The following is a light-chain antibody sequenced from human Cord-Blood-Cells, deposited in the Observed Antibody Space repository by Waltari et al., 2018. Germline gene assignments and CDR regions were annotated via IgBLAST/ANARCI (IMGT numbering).Light chain of an antibody. Sequence: QSVLTQPPSASGTPGQRVPISCSGSSSHIGSNTVNWYQQLPGTAPKLLIYSNNQRPSGVPDRFSGSKSGTSASLAISGLQSEDEADYYCAAWDDSLNGWVFGGGTKLTVL. CDR1: SSHIGSNT. V-gene: IGLV1-44*01. J-gene: IGLJ3*02. CDR2: SNN. CDR3: AAWDDSLNGWV.